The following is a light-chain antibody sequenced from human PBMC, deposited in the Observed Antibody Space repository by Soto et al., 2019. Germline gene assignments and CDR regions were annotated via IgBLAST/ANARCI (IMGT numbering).Light chain of an antibody. CDR1: SSDVGGYKY. J-gene: IGLJ2*01. V-gene: IGLV2-14*03. Sequence: QSALTQPASVSGSPGQSITISCTGTSSDVGGYKYVSWYQHQPGKAPKLIIYDVSNRPSGVSSRFSGSKSGNTASLTISGLQAEAEADYYCSAYTKSITVIFGGGTKLTVL. CDR3: SAYTKSITVI. CDR2: DVS.